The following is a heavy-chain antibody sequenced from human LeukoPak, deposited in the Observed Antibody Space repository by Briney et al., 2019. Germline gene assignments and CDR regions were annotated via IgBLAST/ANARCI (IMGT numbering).Heavy chain of an antibody. CDR2: IKTTADGGPT. V-gene: IGHV3-15*01. CDR1: GFTFRNAW. Sequence: GGSLRLSCAASGFTFRNAWMNWVRQVPGKGLEWVGRIKTTADGGPTDYAAPVKGRFTISRDDSKNMLYLQLNSLKTEDTAVYYCTTNDAFDIWGQGTMVTVPS. CDR3: TTNDAFDI. J-gene: IGHJ3*02.